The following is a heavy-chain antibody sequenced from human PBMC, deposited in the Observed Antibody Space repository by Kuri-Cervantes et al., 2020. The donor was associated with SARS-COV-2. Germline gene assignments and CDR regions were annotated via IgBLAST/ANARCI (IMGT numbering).Heavy chain of an antibody. J-gene: IGHJ4*02. Sequence: SCKGSGYSFTSYWIGWVRQAPGKGLEWVSYISSSGSTIYYADSVKGRFTISRDNAKNSLYLQMNSLRAEDTAVYYCARDQGASDFDYWGQGTLVTVSS. CDR2: ISSSGSTI. CDR1: GYSFTSYW. CDR3: ARDQGASDFDY. V-gene: IGHV3-48*03. D-gene: IGHD1-26*01.